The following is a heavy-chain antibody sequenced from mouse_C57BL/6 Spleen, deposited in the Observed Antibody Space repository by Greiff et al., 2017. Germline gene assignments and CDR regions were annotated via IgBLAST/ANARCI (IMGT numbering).Heavy chain of an antibody. CDR1: GFTFSDYY. Sequence: EVHLVESEGGLVQPGSSMKLSCTASGFTFSDYYMAWVRQVPEKGLEWVANINYDGSSTYYLDSLKSRFIISRDNAKNIPYLQMSSLKSEDTATYYCARDRDYYGSSYGYFDVWGTGTTVTVSS. V-gene: IGHV5-16*01. D-gene: IGHD1-1*01. J-gene: IGHJ1*03. CDR2: INYDGSST. CDR3: ARDRDYYGSSYGYFDV.